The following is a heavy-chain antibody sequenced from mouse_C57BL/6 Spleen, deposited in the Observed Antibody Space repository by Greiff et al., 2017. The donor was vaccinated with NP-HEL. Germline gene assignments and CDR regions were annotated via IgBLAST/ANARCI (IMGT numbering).Heavy chain of an antibody. Sequence: QVQLQQSGAELVKPGASVKISCKASGYAFSSYWMNWVKQRPGKGLEWIGQIYPGDGDTNYNGKFKGKATLTADKSSSTAYMQLSSLTSEDSAVYFCARSRSLYYPRAWFAYWGQGTLVTVSA. D-gene: IGHD2-1*01. CDR2: IYPGDGDT. V-gene: IGHV1-80*01. J-gene: IGHJ3*01. CDR1: GYAFSSYW. CDR3: ARSRSLYYPRAWFAY.